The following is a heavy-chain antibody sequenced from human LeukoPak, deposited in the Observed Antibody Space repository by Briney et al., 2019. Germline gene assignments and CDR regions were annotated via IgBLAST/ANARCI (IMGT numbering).Heavy chain of an antibody. J-gene: IGHJ4*02. CDR1: GYTLTELS. D-gene: IGHD1-26*01. CDR2: FDPEDGET. Sequence: ASVKVSYKVSGYTLTELSMHWVRQAPGKGREWMGGFDPEDGETIYAQKFQGRVTMTEDTSTDTAYMELSSLRSEDTAVYYCATGLSGSYRLDYWGQGTLVTVSS. V-gene: IGHV1-24*01. CDR3: ATGLSGSYRLDY.